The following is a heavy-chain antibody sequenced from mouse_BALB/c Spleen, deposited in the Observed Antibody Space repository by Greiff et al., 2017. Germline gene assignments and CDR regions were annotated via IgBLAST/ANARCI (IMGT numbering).Heavy chain of an antibody. CDR3: ARDYDRAMDY. Sequence: QVQLQQSGPELVKPGASVKISCKASGYAFSSSWMNWVKQRPGQGLEWIGRIYPGDGDTNYNGKFKGKATLTADKSSSTAYMQLSSLTSVDSAVYFCARDYDRAMDYWGQGTSVTVSS. CDR2: IYPGDGDT. CDR1: GYAFSSSW. J-gene: IGHJ4*01. V-gene: IGHV1-82*01. D-gene: IGHD2-4*01.